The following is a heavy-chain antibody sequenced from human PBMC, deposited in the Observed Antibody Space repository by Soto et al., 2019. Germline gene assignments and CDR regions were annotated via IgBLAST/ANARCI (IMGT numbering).Heavy chain of an antibody. CDR1: GDSLRGQS. Sequence: QVQLQQWGAGLLKASETLSLTCAVVGDSLRGQSWNWIRQSPGKGLEWIGELDQSGGTNYNPSLKTRAIISDDTSKNQCSLTLTSVTAADTAGYYCAREDSHGWSGESMDVWGQGTTVTVSS. D-gene: IGHD6-19*01. J-gene: IGHJ6*02. CDR2: LDQSGGT. CDR3: AREDSHGWSGESMDV. V-gene: IGHV4-34*01.